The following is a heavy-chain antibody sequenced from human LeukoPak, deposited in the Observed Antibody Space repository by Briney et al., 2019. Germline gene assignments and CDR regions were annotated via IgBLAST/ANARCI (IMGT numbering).Heavy chain of an antibody. V-gene: IGHV4-31*03. CDR2: IYYSGST. CDR1: GGSISSGGYY. J-gene: IGHJ4*02. Sequence: TPSQTLSLTCTVSGGSISSGGYYWSWIRQHPGKGLEWTGYIYYSGSTYYNPSLKSRVTISVDTSKNQFSLKLSSVTAADTAVYYCAASGRRLSLDYWGQGTLVTVSS. CDR3: AASGRRLSLDY. D-gene: IGHD2-15*01.